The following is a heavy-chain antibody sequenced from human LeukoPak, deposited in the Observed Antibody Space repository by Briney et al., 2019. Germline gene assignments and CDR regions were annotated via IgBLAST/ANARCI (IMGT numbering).Heavy chain of an antibody. D-gene: IGHD6-13*01. CDR1: GFTFSSYG. CDR3: AQISLKLAAGDPPRDY. J-gene: IGHJ4*02. Sequence: GGSLRLSCAASGFTFSSYGMHWVRQAPGKGLEWVAFIRYDGNNKYYADSVKGRFTISRDNSKNTLYLQMNSLRAEDTALYYCAQISLKLAAGDPPRDYWGQGTLVTVSS. V-gene: IGHV3-30*02. CDR2: IRYDGNNK.